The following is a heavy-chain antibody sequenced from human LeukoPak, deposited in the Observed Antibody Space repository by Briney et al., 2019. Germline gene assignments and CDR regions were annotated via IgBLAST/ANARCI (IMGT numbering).Heavy chain of an antibody. CDR2: IYSGGST. V-gene: IGHV3-66*01. CDR3: AKVAEVGATGYYYYMDV. CDR1: GFTFDNYG. D-gene: IGHD1-26*01. J-gene: IGHJ6*03. Sequence: PGGSLRLSCAASGFTFDNYGINWVRQAPGKGLEWVSVIYSGGSTYYADSVEGRFTISRDNSKNTLYLQMNSLRAEDTAVYYCAKVAEVGATGYYYYMDVWGKGTTVTISS.